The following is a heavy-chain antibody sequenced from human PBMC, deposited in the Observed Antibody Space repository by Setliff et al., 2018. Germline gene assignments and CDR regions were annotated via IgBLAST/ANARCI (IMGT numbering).Heavy chain of an antibody. CDR2: ISGYNGNT. J-gene: IGHJ4*02. V-gene: IGHV1-18*01. Sequence: ASVKVPCKTSGYTFINYGLSWMRQAPGQGLEWMGWISGYNGNTDYAQNLQGRVTMTIDTSTSTAYMELRSLRSDDTAVYYCARVPRLEWLLPTFDSWGQGTLVTVSS. D-gene: IGHD3-3*01. CDR1: GYTFINYG. CDR3: ARVPRLEWLLPTFDS.